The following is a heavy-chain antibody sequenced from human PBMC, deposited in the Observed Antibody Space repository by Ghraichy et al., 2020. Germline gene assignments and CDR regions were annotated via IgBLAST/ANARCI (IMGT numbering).Heavy chain of an antibody. CDR2: ISASSRSV. D-gene: IGHD2-21*01. V-gene: IGHV3-48*02. CDR3: ARDPRRGMQLWSG. CDR1: GFNFSGYA. J-gene: IGHJ4*02. Sequence: GGSLRLSCEASGFNFSGYAMNWVRQAPGKGLEWISYISASSRSVAHADAVKGRFTTSRDNARNSLFLQMDYLGDEESAIYYCARDPRRGMQLWSGWGKRAEVIVCS.